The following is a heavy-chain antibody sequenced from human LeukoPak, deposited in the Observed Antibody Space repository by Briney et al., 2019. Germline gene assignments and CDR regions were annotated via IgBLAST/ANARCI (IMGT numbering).Heavy chain of an antibody. V-gene: IGHV1-58*01. CDR3: AAGLGESSGYYYVFGLS. J-gene: IGHJ5*02. Sequence: VASVKVSCKASGFTFTSSAVQWVRQARGQRLEWIGWIVVGSGNTNYAQKFQEGVTITRDMSTGTAYMELSSLRSEDTAVYYCAAGLGESSGYYYVFGLSWGQGTLVTVSS. CDR1: GFTFTSSA. CDR2: IVVGSGNT. D-gene: IGHD3-22*01.